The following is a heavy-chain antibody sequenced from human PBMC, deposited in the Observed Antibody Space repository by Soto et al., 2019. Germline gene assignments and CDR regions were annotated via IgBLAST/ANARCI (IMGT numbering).Heavy chain of an antibody. V-gene: IGHV4-31*01. J-gene: IGHJ2*01. CDR2: VYYSGST. CDR3: SRFFFQAEDGIRAVRSVSAFLLNRSSDL. D-gene: IGHD2-2*01. Sequence: QQPGKGREWIGYVYYSGSTYYTPSPKSLVPISVDTSKNQFSRKLSAVTSADTAVYYCSRFFFQAEDGIRAVRSVSAFLLNRSSDL.